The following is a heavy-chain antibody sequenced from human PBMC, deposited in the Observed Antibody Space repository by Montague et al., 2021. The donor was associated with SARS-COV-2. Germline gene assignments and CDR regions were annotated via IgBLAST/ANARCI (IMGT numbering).Heavy chain of an antibody. CDR2: INHSGST. Sequence: SETLSRTCAVYGGSFSGYYWSWIRQPPGKGLEWIGEINHSGSTNYNPSLKSRVTISVDTSKNQFSLKLSSVTAADTAVYYCARGYQLRFLEWSSRQSTFDYWGQGTLVTVSS. CDR1: GGSFSGYY. CDR3: ARGYQLRFLEWSSRQSTFDY. J-gene: IGHJ4*02. V-gene: IGHV4-34*01. D-gene: IGHD3-3*01.